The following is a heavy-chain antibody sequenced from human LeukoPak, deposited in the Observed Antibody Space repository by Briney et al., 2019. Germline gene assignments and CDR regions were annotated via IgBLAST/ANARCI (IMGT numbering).Heavy chain of an antibody. D-gene: IGHD3-22*01. Sequence: GGSLRLSCKASGFTFSSYNMNWVRQAPGKGLEWVSSISRSRSDIYYADSIRGRFTISRDNAENSLYLEMNSLRADDTAMYYCARDSGYSDFWGQGTLVIVSS. CDR3: ARDSGYSDF. V-gene: IGHV3-21*01. CDR2: ISRSRSDI. J-gene: IGHJ4*02. CDR1: GFTFSSYN.